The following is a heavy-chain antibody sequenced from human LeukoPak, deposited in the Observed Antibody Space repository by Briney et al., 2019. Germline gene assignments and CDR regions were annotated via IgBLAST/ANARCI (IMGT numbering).Heavy chain of an antibody. V-gene: IGHV4-34*01. Sequence: PSETLSLTCAVYGGSFSGYYWSWIRQPPGKGLEWIGEINHSGSTNYNPSLKSRVTISVDTSKNQFSLKLSSVTAADTAMYYCARLGYYYDSSGYYHFDYWGQGTLVTVSS. J-gene: IGHJ4*02. CDR1: GGSFSGYY. D-gene: IGHD3-22*01. CDR3: ARLGYYYDSSGYYHFDY. CDR2: INHSGST.